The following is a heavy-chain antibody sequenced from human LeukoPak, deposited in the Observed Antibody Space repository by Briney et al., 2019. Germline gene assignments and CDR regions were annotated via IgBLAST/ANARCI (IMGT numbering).Heavy chain of an antibody. J-gene: IGHJ4*02. Sequence: GGCLRLSCAASGFTFGSYSMHWVRQAPGIGLEYVSAITGDGHNTFYAGSVMGRFTISRDNSKNTLYLQMGSLRPEDMAVYYCARVSRGYDYWGQGVLVTVSS. CDR3: ARVSRGYDY. D-gene: IGHD5-12*01. CDR2: ITGDGHNT. V-gene: IGHV3-64*02. CDR1: GFTFGSYS.